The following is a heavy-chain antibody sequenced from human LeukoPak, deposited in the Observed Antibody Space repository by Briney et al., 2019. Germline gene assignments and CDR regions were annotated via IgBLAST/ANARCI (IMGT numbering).Heavy chain of an antibody. CDR1: GFTFSSCA. J-gene: IGHJ4*02. CDR2: ISSSGVIT. V-gene: IGHV3-23*01. D-gene: IGHD3-10*01. CDR3: AKDYGSGTYYAPSSSDY. Sequence: PGGSLRLSCAASGFTFSSCAMSWVRQAPGKGLEWVSTISSSGVITYYADSVKGRFTISRDNSENTLYLQMNSLSAEDTAVYFCAKDYGSGTYYAPSSSDYWGQGTLVTVSS.